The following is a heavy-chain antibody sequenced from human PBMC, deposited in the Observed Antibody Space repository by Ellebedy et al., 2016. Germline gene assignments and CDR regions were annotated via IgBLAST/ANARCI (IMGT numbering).Heavy chain of an antibody. V-gene: IGHV3-9*01. CDR1: GFTFSSYG. Sequence: GGSLRLSCAASGFTFSSYGMHWVRQAPGKGLEWVSGISWNGGSIGYADSIKGRFTISRDNAKNSLYLQMNSLRAEDTAFYYCTKSYDNSGYYYNAWYFDYWGQGTLVTVSS. CDR3: TKSYDNSGYYYNAWYFDY. D-gene: IGHD3-22*01. CDR2: ISWNGGSI. J-gene: IGHJ4*02.